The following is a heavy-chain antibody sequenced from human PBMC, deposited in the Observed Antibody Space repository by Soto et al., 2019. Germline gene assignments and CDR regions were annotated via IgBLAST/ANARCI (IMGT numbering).Heavy chain of an antibody. J-gene: IGHJ3*02. V-gene: IGHV3-23*01. CDR3: AKDRGNAQASDDAFDI. D-gene: IGHD3-10*01. CDR1: GFTFSSYA. CDR2: ISGSGGST. Sequence: GGSLRLSCAASGFTFSSYAMSWVRQAPGKGLEWVSAISGSGGSTYYADSVKGRFTISRDNSKNTLYLQMNSLRAEDTAVYYCAKDRGNAQASDDAFDIWGQGTMVTVSS.